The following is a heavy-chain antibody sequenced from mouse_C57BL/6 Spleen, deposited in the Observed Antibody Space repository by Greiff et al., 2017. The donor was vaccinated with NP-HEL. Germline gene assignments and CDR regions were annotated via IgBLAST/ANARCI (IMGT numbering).Heavy chain of an antibody. V-gene: IGHV5-4*01. CDR2: ISDGGSYT. J-gene: IGHJ4*01. CDR1: GFTFSSYA. Sequence: EVQGVESGGGLVKPGGSLKLSCAASGFTFSSYAMSWVRQTPEKRLEWVATISDGGSYTYYPDNVKGRFTISRDNAKNNLYLQMSHLKSEDTAMYYCARDGRYYAMDYWGQGTSVTVSS. CDR3: ARDGRYYAMDY.